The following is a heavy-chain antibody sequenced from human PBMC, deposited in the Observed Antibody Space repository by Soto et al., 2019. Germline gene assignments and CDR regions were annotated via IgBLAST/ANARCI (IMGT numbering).Heavy chain of an antibody. J-gene: IGHJ4*02. CDR1: DGSIRNYF. D-gene: IGHD6-6*01. V-gene: IGHV4-59*01. CDR3: ARHDVLDY. Sequence: SETLSLTCTVSDGSIRNYFWSWIRQPPGKGLEWIGHIYYTGSTKYNPSLKSRVIMSVDTSKNQFSLNLSSVTAADTAVYYCARHDVLDYWGQGTLVTVSS. CDR2: IYYTGST.